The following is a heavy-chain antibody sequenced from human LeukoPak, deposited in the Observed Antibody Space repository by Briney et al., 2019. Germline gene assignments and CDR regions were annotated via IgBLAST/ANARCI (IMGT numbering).Heavy chain of an antibody. J-gene: IGHJ4*02. CDR3: ARDGAAMSSDY. CDR1: GGSISSYY. D-gene: IGHD5-18*01. Sequence: SETLSLTCTVSGGSISSYYWSWIRQPPGKGLEWIGYIYYSGSTNYNPSLKSRVTISVDTSKNQFSLKLSSVTAADTAVYYCARDGAAMSSDYWGQGTLVTVSS. V-gene: IGHV4-59*13. CDR2: IYYSGST.